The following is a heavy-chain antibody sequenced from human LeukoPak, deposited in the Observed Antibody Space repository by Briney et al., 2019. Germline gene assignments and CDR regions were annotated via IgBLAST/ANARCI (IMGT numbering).Heavy chain of an antibody. CDR2: IYTSGST. Sequence: SETLSLTCTVSGDSISSYYWNWIRQPAGKGLEWIGRIYTSGSTNYNPSLKSRVTMSVDTSKNQFSLKLSSVTAADTAVYYCARDPRRGHLWFGEFVKGHYYYGMDVWGQGTTVTVSS. CDR3: ARDPRRGHLWFGEFVKGHYYYGMDV. D-gene: IGHD3-10*01. V-gene: IGHV4-4*07. J-gene: IGHJ6*02. CDR1: GDSISSYY.